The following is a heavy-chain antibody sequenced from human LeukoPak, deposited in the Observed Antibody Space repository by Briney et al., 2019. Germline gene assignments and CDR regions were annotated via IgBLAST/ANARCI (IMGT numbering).Heavy chain of an antibody. Sequence: PSETLSLTCTVSGGSISNSSYYWGGIRQPPGKGLEWIGSIYYSGSTYYNPCLKSRVTISVDTSKNQFSLKLSSVTAADTAVYYWAREGPRGYSAYDAFPGYYVDVWGKGTTVTISS. CDR1: GGSISNSSYY. CDR2: IYYSGST. D-gene: IGHD5-12*01. V-gene: IGHV4-39*07. J-gene: IGHJ6*03. CDR3: AREGPRGYSAYDAFPGYYVDV.